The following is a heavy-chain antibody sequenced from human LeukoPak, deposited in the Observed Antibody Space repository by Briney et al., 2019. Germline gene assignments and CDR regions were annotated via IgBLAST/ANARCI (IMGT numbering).Heavy chain of an antibody. CDR2: INPKSGGT. CDR1: GYTFAGFY. CDR3: ASAGDSSSCSSTSCSHYFDY. V-gene: IGHV1-2*02. Sequence: ASVKVSCKASGYTFAGFYMHWVRQAPGQGLEWMGWINPKSGGTNYAQNFQGRVTMTRDTSISTAYMELCRLGSDDTAVYYCASAGDSSSCSSTSCSHYFDYWGQGTLVTVSS. J-gene: IGHJ4*02. D-gene: IGHD2-2*01.